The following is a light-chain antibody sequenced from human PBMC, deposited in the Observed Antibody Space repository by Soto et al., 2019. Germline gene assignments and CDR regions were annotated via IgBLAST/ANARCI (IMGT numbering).Light chain of an antibody. Sequence: QSVLTQPPSASGTPGQRVTISCSGGTSNIGSKSVTWYQQLPGMAPKLLIHTNDQRPSGVPDRFSGSKSGTSASLAISGLQSEDEADYFCAAWDDSLPGVVFGGGTKVTVL. V-gene: IGLV1-44*01. J-gene: IGLJ2*01. CDR3: AAWDDSLPGVV. CDR2: TND. CDR1: TSNIGSKS.